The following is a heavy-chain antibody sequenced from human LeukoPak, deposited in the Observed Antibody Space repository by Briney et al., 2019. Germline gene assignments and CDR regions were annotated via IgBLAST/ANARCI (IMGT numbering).Heavy chain of an antibody. CDR2: ISGSGGST. D-gene: IGHD6-13*01. V-gene: IGHV3-23*01. CDR3: VSGRSSSWRLFDY. CDR1: GFTFSSYA. J-gene: IGHJ4*02. Sequence: TGGSLRLSCAASGFTFSSYAMSWVRQAPGKGLEWVSAISGSGGSTYYADSVKGRFTISRDNSKNTLYLQMNSLRAEDTAVYYCVSGRSSSWRLFDYWGQGTLVTVSS.